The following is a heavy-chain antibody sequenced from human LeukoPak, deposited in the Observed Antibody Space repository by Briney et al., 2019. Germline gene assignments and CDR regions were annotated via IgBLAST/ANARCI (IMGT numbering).Heavy chain of an antibody. CDR1: GFTFDDYA. J-gene: IGHJ4*02. CDR2: ISWNSGSI. Sequence: GRSLLLSCAASGFTFDDYAMHWVRQAPGKGLEWVSGISWNSGSICYADSVKGRFTISRDNAKNSLYLQMNSLRAEDTALYYCAKVLLRFGELLSPFDYWGQGTLVTVSS. V-gene: IGHV3-9*01. D-gene: IGHD3-10*01. CDR3: AKVLLRFGELLSPFDY.